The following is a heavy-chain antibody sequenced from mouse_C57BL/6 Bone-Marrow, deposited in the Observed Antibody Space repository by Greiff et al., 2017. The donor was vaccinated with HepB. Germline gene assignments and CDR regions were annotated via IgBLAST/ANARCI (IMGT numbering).Heavy chain of an antibody. V-gene: IGHV1-19*01. CDR1: GYTFTDYY. CDR3: ATNWDSAWFAY. D-gene: IGHD4-1*01. CDR2: INPYNGGT. J-gene: IGHJ3*01. Sequence: EVKLQESGPVLVKPGASVKMSCKASGYTFTDYYMNWVKQSHGKSLEWIGVINPYNGGTSYNQKFKGKATLTVDKSSSTAYMELNSLTSEDSAVYYCATNWDSAWFAYWGQGTLVTVSA.